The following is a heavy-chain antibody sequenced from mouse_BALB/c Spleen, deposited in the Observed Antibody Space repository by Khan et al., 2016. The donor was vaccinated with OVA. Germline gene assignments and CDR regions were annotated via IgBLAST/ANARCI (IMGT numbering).Heavy chain of an antibody. D-gene: IGHD2-1*01. Sequence: VQLQESGPGLVAPSQSLSITCTISGFSLTNYGVHWVRQPPGKGLEWLVVIWSDGSATYNSALISRLSISNDNSKSQVFLKMNSLQTDDTAMYYCARHHYYHYYIMDVWGQGTSVTVSS. J-gene: IGHJ4*01. CDR2: IWSDGSA. CDR1: GFSLTNYG. V-gene: IGHV2-6-1*01. CDR3: ARHHYYHYYIMDV.